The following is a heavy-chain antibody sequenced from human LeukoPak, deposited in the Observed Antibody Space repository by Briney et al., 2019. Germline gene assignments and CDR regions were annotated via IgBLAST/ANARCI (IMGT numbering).Heavy chain of an antibody. J-gene: IGHJ4*02. CDR1: GFTFKNYA. V-gene: IGHV3-23*01. D-gene: IGHD2-2*01. CDR2: IDGSGDNR. CDR3: AKVQMSTGWTFDF. Sequence: GGSLRLSCAASGFTFKNYAMSWVRQAPAKGLEWVSSIDGSGDNRYYADSVKGRFTISRDNSGNTLYLQLRGLGAEDTATYYCAKVQMSTGWTFDFWGQGSLVTVSS.